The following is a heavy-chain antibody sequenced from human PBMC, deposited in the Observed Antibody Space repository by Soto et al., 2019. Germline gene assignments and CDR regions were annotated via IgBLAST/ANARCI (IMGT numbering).Heavy chain of an antibody. V-gene: IGHV1-3*01. J-gene: IGHJ4*02. CDR3: ARDSEYSSSGVEY. D-gene: IGHD6-6*01. CDR2: INAGNGNT. Sequence: ASVKVSCKASGYTFTSYSMHWVRHAPGQRLEWMGWINAGNGNTKYSQKFQGRVIITRDTSASTAYMEVRSLRSDDTAVYYCARDSEYSSSGVEYWGKGNLVTVSS. CDR1: GYTFTSYS.